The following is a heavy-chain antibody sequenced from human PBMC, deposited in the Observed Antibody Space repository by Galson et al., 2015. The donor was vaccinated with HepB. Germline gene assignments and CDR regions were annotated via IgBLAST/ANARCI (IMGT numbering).Heavy chain of an antibody. D-gene: IGHD2-21*01. Sequence: SVKVSCKASGYSFTDYGISWVRQAPGQGLEWVGWISTYNGNTNYAQKLQGRVAMTTDTSTSTAYMDLRSLRSDDTAVYYCARALADESIKGWFDRWGQGTLVTVSS. CDR3: ARALADESIKGWFDR. V-gene: IGHV1-18*04. CDR1: GYSFTDYG. J-gene: IGHJ5*02. CDR2: ISTYNGNT.